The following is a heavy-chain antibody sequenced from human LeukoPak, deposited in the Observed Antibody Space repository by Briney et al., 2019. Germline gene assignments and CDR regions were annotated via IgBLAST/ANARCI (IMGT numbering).Heavy chain of an antibody. J-gene: IGHJ6*02. V-gene: IGHV3-7*01. CDR1: GFSFSNYW. CDR3: AKGRGMDV. Sequence: GGSLRLSCAASGFSFSNYWMSWVRQAPGKGLEWVANIKQDGSEKYYVDSVKGRFTISRDNAKNSLDPQMNSLRAEDRAVYYCAKGRGMDVWGQGTTVTVSS. CDR2: IKQDGSEK.